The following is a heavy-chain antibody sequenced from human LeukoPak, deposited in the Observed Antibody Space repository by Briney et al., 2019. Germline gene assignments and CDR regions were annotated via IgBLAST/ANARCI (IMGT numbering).Heavy chain of an antibody. CDR3: ARGRGSPGAFDI. J-gene: IGHJ3*02. D-gene: IGHD1-26*01. V-gene: IGHV1-69*13. CDR2: IIPIFGTA. Sequence: ASVNVSCKASGGTFSSYAISWVRQDPGQGLEWMGGIIPIFGTANYAQKFQGRVTITADESTSTAYMELSSLRSEDTAVYYCARGRGSPGAFDIWGQGTMVTVSS. CDR1: GGTFSSYA.